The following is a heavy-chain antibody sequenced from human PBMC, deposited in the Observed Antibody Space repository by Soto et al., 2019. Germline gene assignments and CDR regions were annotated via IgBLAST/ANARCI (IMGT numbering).Heavy chain of an antibody. V-gene: IGHV1-69*02. J-gene: IGHJ3*02. D-gene: IGHD2-15*01. CDR3: ASRTRYCSGGSCYLDAFDI. Sequence: QVQLVQSGAEVKKPGSSVKVSCKASGGTFSSYTISWVRQAPGQGLEWMGRIIPILGIANYAQKFQGRVTITAEKSTSTAYMELSSLRSEDTAVYYCASRTRYCSGGSCYLDAFDIWGQGTMVTVSS. CDR2: IIPILGIA. CDR1: GGTFSSYT.